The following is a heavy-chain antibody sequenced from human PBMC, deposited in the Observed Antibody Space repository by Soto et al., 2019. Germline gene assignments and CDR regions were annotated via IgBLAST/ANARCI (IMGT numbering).Heavy chain of an antibody. CDR2: IYWDDDK. Sequence: QITLKESGPTLVKPTQTLTLTCSFSGFSLSTSGVGVGWVRQPPGKALEWLVFIYWDDDKRYSPSLRNRLTITNDTSKNQVVLTMTNVDPVDTATYFCAHRRIGVSQWNYGDFDYWGQGTLVTVSS. J-gene: IGHJ4*02. V-gene: IGHV2-5*02. CDR1: GFSLSTSGVG. CDR3: AHRRIGVSQWNYGDFDY. D-gene: IGHD6-19*01.